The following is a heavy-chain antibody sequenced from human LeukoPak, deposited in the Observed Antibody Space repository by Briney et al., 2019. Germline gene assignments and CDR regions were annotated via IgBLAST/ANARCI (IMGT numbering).Heavy chain of an antibody. Sequence: PGGSLRLSCAASGFTFSSYWMTWVRQAPGKGLEWVANIKEDGSEKYYVDSVKGRFTISRDNAKNSLYLQMNSLRAEDKAVYYCARDHTSGWAWGLWGQGTQVTVSS. CDR3: ARDHTSGWAWGL. CDR2: IKEDGSEK. CDR1: GFTFSSYW. J-gene: IGHJ4*02. V-gene: IGHV3-7*01. D-gene: IGHD6-19*01.